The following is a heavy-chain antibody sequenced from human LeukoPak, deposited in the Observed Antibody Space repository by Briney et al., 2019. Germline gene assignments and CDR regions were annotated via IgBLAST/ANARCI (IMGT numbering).Heavy chain of an antibody. CDR1: GGSISSGDYY. Sequence: SQTLSLTCTVSGGSISSGDYYWSWIRQPPGKGLEWIGYIYYSGSTYYNPSLKSRVTISVDTSKNQFSLKLSSVTAADTAVNYCARGPYGDYVRHYYYGMDVWGQGTTVTVSS. J-gene: IGHJ6*02. CDR2: IYYSGST. D-gene: IGHD4-17*01. V-gene: IGHV4-30-4*01. CDR3: ARGPYGDYVRHYYYGMDV.